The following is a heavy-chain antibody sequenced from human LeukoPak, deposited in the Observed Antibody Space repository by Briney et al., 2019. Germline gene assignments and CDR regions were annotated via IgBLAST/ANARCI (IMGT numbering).Heavy chain of an antibody. CDR3: AEDVSMTGARGLDM. J-gene: IGHJ3*02. Sequence: GGSLRLSCAASGFTFADYAMHWVRQAPGKGLEWVSGISWNSGSIGYADSVKGRFTISRDNAKNSLYLQMNSLKTEDTALYYCAEDVSMTGARGLDMWGQGTMVTVSS. CDR2: ISWNSGSI. D-gene: IGHD3-9*01. CDR1: GFTFADYA. V-gene: IGHV3-9*01.